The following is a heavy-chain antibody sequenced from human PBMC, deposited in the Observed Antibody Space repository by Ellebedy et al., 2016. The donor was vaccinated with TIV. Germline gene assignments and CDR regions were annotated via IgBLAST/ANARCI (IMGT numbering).Heavy chain of an antibody. Sequence: MPSETLSLTCTVSGGSISSYYWSWIRQPPGKGLEWIGYIYYSGSTNYNPSLKSRVTISVDTSKNQFSLRLTSVIAADTAVYFCAREGKETSMGLDYWGQGILVTVSS. J-gene: IGHJ4*02. CDR2: IYYSGST. CDR1: GGSISSYY. V-gene: IGHV4-59*12. CDR3: AREGKETSMGLDY. D-gene: IGHD5-18*01.